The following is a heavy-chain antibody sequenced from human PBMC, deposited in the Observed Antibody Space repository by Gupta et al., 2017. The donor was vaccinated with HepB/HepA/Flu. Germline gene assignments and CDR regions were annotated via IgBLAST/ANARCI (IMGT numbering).Heavy chain of an antibody. V-gene: IGHV3-30*04. CDR2: MPYYGSKK. CDR3: ARDKYDIWTGSAFDM. J-gene: IGHJ3*02. Sequence: QVQLVESGGGVVQPGRSLRLSCAASGFNFTSYAMHWVRQAPGKGLEWVAVMPYYGSKKYHADSVKGRFTISRDNSKNTLYLQMDSLRPEDTAVYYCARDKYDIWTGSAFDMWGQGTMVTVSS. D-gene: IGHD3-9*01. CDR1: GFNFTSYA.